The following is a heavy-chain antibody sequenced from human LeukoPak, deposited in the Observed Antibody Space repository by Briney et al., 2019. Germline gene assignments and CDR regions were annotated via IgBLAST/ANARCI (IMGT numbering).Heavy chain of an antibody. CDR1: GFTFSTYV. CDR3: AGGATRNYFDY. D-gene: IGHD1-26*01. V-gene: IGHV3-23*01. CDR2: ISGSGGST. Sequence: PGGSLRLSCAASGFTFSTYVMTWVRQAPGKGLEWVSAISGSGGSTYYADSVKGRFTISRDNSKNTLYLQMNSLRAEDTAVYYCAGGATRNYFDYWGQGTLVTVSS. J-gene: IGHJ4*02.